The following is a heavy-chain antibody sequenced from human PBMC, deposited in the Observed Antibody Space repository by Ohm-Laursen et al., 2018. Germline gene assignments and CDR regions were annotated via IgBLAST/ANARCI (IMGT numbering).Heavy chain of an antibody. CDR2: FYYSGNT. Sequence: GTLSLTCTVSGGSISSYYWSWIRQPPGKGLEWIGYFYYSGNTYYNPSLKSRLTISVDTSKNQFSLRLSSVTAADTAVYYCARDRGYVEWYFDLWGRGTLVTVSS. CDR3: ARDRGYVEWYFDL. J-gene: IGHJ2*01. CDR1: GGSISSYY. D-gene: IGHD3-22*01. V-gene: IGHV4-59*12.